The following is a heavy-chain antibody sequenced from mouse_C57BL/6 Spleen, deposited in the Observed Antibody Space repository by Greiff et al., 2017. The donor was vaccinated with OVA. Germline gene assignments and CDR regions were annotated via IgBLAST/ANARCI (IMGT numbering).Heavy chain of an antibody. J-gene: IGHJ2*01. CDR3: ARRVYDYEQDIDY. CDR1: GFNIKNTY. V-gene: IGHV14-3*01. Sequence: VQLQQSVAELVRPGASVKLSCTASGFNIKNTYMHWVKQRPEQGLEWIGRIDPANGNTKYAPKFQGKATITVDTSSNTAYLQLSSLTSEDTAVYYCARRVYDYEQDIDYWGQGTTLTVSS. D-gene: IGHD2-4*01. CDR2: IDPANGNT.